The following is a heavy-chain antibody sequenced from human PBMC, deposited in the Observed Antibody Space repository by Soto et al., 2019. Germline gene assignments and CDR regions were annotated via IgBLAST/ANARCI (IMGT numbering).Heavy chain of an antibody. CDR2: INSSGST. CDR3: ARLRTGGLNGLDF. D-gene: IGHD2-8*02. V-gene: IGHV4-34*01. CDR1: GGTFSSYY. Sequence: SETLSLTCAVFGGTFSSYYWSWVRQSPRKGLEWIGEINSSGSTNINPSLKSRVIISVDTSKKHFSLNLSSVTAADTAVYYCARLRTGGLNGLDFWGQGTTVTVSS. J-gene: IGHJ6*02.